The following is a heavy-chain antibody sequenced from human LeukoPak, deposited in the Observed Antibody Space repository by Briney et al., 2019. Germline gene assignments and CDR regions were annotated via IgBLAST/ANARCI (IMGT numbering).Heavy chain of an antibody. J-gene: IGHJ4*02. D-gene: IGHD5-12*01. CDR2: INPNSGDT. CDR1: GYTFTGYY. V-gene: IGHV1-2*02. CDR3: AKTPYEYYFDY. Sequence: ASVKVSCKASGYTFTGYYMRWVRQAPGQGLEWMGWINPNSGDTNYAQKFKGRVTMTRDTSIRAAYLEVGGVRSDDTAVYYCAKTPYEYYFDYWGQGTLVTVSS.